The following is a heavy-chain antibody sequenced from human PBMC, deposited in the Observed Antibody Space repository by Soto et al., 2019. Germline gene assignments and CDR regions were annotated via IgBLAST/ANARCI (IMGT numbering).Heavy chain of an antibody. J-gene: IGHJ4*02. CDR2: ICSRSQTI. CDR1: EFTFSSYS. V-gene: IGHV3-48*02. D-gene: IGHD1-26*01. Sequence: GGSLRLSCGVSEFTFSSYSMNWVRQAPGKGLEWLSYICSRSQTIFYADSVKGRFTISRDNAKNSLYLQMNSLRDEDTAVYFCAGEDIMGTRSFDYWGQGTLVTVSS. CDR3: AGEDIMGTRSFDY.